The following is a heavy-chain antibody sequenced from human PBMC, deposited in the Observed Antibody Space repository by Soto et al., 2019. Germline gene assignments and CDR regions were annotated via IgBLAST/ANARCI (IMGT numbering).Heavy chain of an antibody. D-gene: IGHD2-2*01. CDR3: AKYGCISTSCYGRDYYYGMDV. CDR1: GFTFSSYA. J-gene: IGHJ6*02. Sequence: EVQLLESGGGLVQPGGSLRLSCAASGFTFSSYAMSWVRQAPGKGLEWVSAISGSGGSTYYADSVKGRFTISRDNSKNXLXLXXNSLRAEDTAVYYCAKYGCISTSCYGRDYYYGMDVWGQGTTVTVSS. V-gene: IGHV3-23*01. CDR2: ISGSGGST.